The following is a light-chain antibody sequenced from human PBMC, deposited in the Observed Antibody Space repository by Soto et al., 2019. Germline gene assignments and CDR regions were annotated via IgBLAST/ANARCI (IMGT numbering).Light chain of an antibody. CDR2: GAS. CDR3: QQYGSSRWT. CDR1: LSVSSIY. J-gene: IGKJ1*01. V-gene: IGKV3-20*01. Sequence: EIVLTQSPGTLSLSPGERATLSCRASLSVSSIYLAWYQQKPGQAPRLLIYGASSRATGIPDRFSGSGSGTDFTLTISRLEPEDFAVYYCQQYGSSRWTFGQGTKVDIK.